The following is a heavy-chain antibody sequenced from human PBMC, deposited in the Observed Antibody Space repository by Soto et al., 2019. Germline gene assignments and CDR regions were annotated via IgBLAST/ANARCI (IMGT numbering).Heavy chain of an antibody. CDR3: ASFNMEGMGAPDYYYYGMDV. V-gene: IGHV4-39*01. J-gene: IGHJ6*02. CDR1: GGSISSSSYY. CDR2: IYYSGST. D-gene: IGHD1-26*01. Sequence: QLQLQESGPGLVKPSETLSLTCTVSGGSISSSSYYWGWIRQPPGKGLEWIGSIYYSGSTYYNPSLKSRVTISVETSKNQFSLRLSSVTAADTAVYYCASFNMEGMGAPDYYYYGMDVWGQGTTVTVSS.